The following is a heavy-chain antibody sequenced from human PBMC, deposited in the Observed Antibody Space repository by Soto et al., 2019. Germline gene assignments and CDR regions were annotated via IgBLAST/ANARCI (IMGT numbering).Heavy chain of an antibody. D-gene: IGHD3-22*01. J-gene: IGHJ6*02. CDR2: ISYDGSNK. V-gene: IGHV3-30*18. CDR1: GFTFSSYG. Sequence: GESLKISCAASGFTFSSYGMHWVRQAPGKGLEWVAVISYDGSNKYYADSVKGRFTISRDNSKNTLYLQMNSLRAEVTAVYYCAKDDAGEYDSSGYYYYYYGMDVWGQGTTVTVSS. CDR3: AKDDAGEYDSSGYYYYYYGMDV.